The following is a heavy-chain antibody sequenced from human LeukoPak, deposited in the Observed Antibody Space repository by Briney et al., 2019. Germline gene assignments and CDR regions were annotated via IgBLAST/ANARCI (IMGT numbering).Heavy chain of an antibody. CDR2: IYHSGIT. Sequence: KPSETLSLTCTVSGYSISSGYYWGWIRQAPGKGLEWIGSIYHSGITDYNPSLKSRVTISVDTSKNQFSLKLSSVTAADTAVYYCARGPNSSGWYLTPKSRQLRTGRYWGQGTLVTVSS. CDR3: ARGPNSSGWYLTPKSRQLRTGRY. CDR1: GYSISSGYY. V-gene: IGHV4-38-2*02. J-gene: IGHJ4*02. D-gene: IGHD6-19*01.